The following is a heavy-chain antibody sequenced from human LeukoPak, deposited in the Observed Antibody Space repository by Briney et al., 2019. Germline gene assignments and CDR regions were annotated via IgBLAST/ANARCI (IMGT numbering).Heavy chain of an antibody. CDR2: IESKIDGGRT. V-gene: IGHV3-15*04. CDR1: GITLSNAW. D-gene: IGHD4-17*01. J-gene: IGHJ4*02. Sequence: GGSLRLSCVASGITLSNAWMTWVRQAPGKGLEWVGRIESKIDGGRTDYAAAVKGRFTISRDDSKNILFLRMNGLNTEDTAVYYCTTVSPYGDYLYYFDFWGLGTLVTVSS. CDR3: TTVSPYGDYLYYFDF.